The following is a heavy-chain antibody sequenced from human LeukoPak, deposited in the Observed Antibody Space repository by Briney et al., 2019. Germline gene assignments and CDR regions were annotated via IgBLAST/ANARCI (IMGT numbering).Heavy chain of an antibody. V-gene: IGHV3-30*03. CDR2: ISYGGSNK. D-gene: IGHD3-22*01. J-gene: IGHJ4*02. Sequence: PGGSLRLSCEASGFTFSSYYIHWVRQALGKGLEWVAIISYGGSNKYKDSARGRFTISIDNPKNKLYLKLSTLRPADTAVYYCARGDNDISGYNIDFWGQGTLVTVSS. CDR3: ARGDNDISGYNIDF. CDR1: GFTFSSYY.